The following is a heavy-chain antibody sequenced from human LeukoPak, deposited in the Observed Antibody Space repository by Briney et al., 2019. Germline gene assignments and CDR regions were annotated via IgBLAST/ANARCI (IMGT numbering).Heavy chain of an antibody. D-gene: IGHD2-2*01. V-gene: IGHV1-2*02. Sequence: GASVKVSCKASGYTFTGYYMHWVRQAPGQGLEWMGWINPNSGGTNYAQKFQGRVTMTRDTSISTAYMELSRLRSDDTAVYYCARDCSNTSCLFDIWGQGTMVTVSS. CDR1: GYTFTGYY. CDR2: INPNSGGT. J-gene: IGHJ3*02. CDR3: ARDCSNTSCLFDI.